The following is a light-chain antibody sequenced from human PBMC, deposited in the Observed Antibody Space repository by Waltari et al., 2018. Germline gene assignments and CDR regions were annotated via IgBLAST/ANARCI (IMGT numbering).Light chain of an antibody. CDR1: SSTIGSNL. CDR3: AAWDDSLNGHWV. J-gene: IGLJ3*02. Sequence: QSVLTQPPSASGTPGQRVTLPCSGSSSTIGSNLVNWYQQVPGKAPKLLIYRSDQRPSGVPDRFSGSKSGSSASLAISGLQAEDEADYYCAAWDDSLNGHWVFGGGTKVTVL. V-gene: IGLV1-44*01. CDR2: RSD.